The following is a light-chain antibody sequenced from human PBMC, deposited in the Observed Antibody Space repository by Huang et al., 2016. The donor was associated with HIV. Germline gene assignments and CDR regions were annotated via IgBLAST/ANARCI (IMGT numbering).Light chain of an antibody. Sequence: DIQMTQSPSSLSASVGDRVTITCRASQSIAKFLNWYQQKPGKAPNLLIYGSSILQSGAPSRFSGSGSGTDFTLTISSLQPEDFATYYCQQSHSVPLTFGPGTKVDIK. CDR1: QSIAKF. CDR2: GSS. CDR3: QQSHSVPLT. V-gene: IGKV1-39*01. J-gene: IGKJ3*01.